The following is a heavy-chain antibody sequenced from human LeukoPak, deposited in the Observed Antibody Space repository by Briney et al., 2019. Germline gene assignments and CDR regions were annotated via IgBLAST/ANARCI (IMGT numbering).Heavy chain of an antibody. CDR1: GYTFTSYD. D-gene: IGHD3-3*01. V-gene: IGHV1-8*01. CDR3: ARVNYDFWSGYTYWFDP. J-gene: IGHJ5*02. CDR2: MNPNSGNT. Sequence: ASVKVSCKASGYTFTSYDINWVRPATGQGLEWMGWMNPNSGNTGYAQKFQGRVTMTRNTSISTAYMELSSLRSEDTAVYYCARVNYDFWSGYTYWFDPWGQGTLVTVSS.